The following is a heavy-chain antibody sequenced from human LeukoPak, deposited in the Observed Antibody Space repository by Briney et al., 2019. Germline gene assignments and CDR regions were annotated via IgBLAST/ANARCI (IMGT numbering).Heavy chain of an antibody. CDR2: IKRETDGGTT. D-gene: IGHD3-22*01. CDR3: TTFGGYYYRIDY. Sequence: GGSLRLSCAASGFTFNNAWMSWVRQAPGKGLEWVGRIKRETDGGTTDYAAPVKGRFTISRDDSKNTLYLQMNSLKTEDTAVYYCTTFGGYYYRIDYWGQGTLVTVSS. J-gene: IGHJ4*02. CDR1: GFTFNNAW. V-gene: IGHV3-15*01.